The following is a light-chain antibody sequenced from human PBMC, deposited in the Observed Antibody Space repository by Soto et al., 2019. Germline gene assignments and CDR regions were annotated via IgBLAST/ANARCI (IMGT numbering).Light chain of an antibody. CDR2: EAS. Sequence: DIQMTQSPSTLSASIGDRVMITCRASQSIATWLAWYQQKSGKAPKLLIYEASNLESEVPSRFSGSGSGTEFTLTISSLQPDVLATYYCPQYNVFPITFGQGTRLEIK. CDR1: QSIATW. V-gene: IGKV1-5*03. CDR3: PQYNVFPIT. J-gene: IGKJ5*01.